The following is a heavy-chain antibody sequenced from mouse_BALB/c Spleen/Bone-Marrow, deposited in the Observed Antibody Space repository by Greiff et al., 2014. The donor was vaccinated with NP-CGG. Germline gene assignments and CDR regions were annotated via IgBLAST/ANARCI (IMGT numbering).Heavy chain of an antibody. V-gene: IGHV5-9*02. CDR2: ISSGGSYT. J-gene: IGHJ3*01. CDR3: ARHPYYGNYPAWFAY. Sequence: VQLKESGGGLVKPGGSLKLSCAASGFAFSSYDMSWVRQTPKKRLEWVATISSGGSYTYYPDSVKGRFTISRDNARNTLYLQMSSLRSEDTALYYCARHPYYGNYPAWFAYWGQGTLVTVSA. CDR1: GFAFSSYD. D-gene: IGHD2-10*01.